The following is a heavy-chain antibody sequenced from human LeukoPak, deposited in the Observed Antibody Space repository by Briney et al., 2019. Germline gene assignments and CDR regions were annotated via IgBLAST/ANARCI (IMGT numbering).Heavy chain of an antibody. CDR3: ARDLGYDSSGYCDY. Sequence: GGSPRLSCAASGFTFSSYSMNWVRQAPGKGLEWVSVIYSGGSTYYADSVKGRFTISRDNAKNSLYLQMNSLRAEDTAVYYCARDLGYDSSGYCDYWGQGTLVTVSS. CDR2: IYSGGST. J-gene: IGHJ4*02. V-gene: IGHV3-21*01. D-gene: IGHD3-22*01. CDR1: GFTFSSYS.